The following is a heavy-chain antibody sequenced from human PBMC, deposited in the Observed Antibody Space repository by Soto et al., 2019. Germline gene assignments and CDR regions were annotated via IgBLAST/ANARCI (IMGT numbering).Heavy chain of an antibody. D-gene: IGHD3-10*01. Sequence: SETLSLTCTVSGGSVSSSSYYWGWIRQPPGKGLDWIGSIYYSGSTYYNPSLKSRVTISVDTSKNQFSLKLSSVTAADTAVYYCARSEGRFGELYWGQGTLVTVSS. CDR2: IYYSGST. CDR1: GGSVSSSSYY. V-gene: IGHV4-39*01. CDR3: ARSEGRFGELY. J-gene: IGHJ4*02.